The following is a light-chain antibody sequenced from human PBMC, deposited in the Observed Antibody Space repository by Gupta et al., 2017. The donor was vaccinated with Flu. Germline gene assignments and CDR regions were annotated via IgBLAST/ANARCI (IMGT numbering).Light chain of an antibody. Sequence: PGEPAAISCRSSQSRLGSHGDNDLDWDGQKPGQAQQLLIHSGSSRASGVADRFRGSGRGTDITLKISRGESEDAGVDYCMQPQQSPPGLTFGHGTKVEIK. CDR3: MQPQQSPPGLT. CDR1: QSRLGSHGDND. CDR2: SGS. V-gene: IGKV2-28*01. J-gene: IGKJ1*01.